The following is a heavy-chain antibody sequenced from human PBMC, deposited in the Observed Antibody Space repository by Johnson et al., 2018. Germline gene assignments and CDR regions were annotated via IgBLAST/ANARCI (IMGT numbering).Heavy chain of an antibody. J-gene: IGHJ6*02. CDR2: ISGSGGST. CDR1: GFTFSSYS. Sequence: EVQLVESGGGLVKPGGSLRLSCAASGFTFSSYSMNWVRQAPGKGLEWVSAISGSGGSTYYADSVKGRFTISRDNSKNTLYPQMNSLRAEDTAVYSCARVEGDYGDYGMDVWGQGTTVTVSS. V-gene: IGHV3-23*04. D-gene: IGHD4-17*01. CDR3: ARVEGDYGDYGMDV.